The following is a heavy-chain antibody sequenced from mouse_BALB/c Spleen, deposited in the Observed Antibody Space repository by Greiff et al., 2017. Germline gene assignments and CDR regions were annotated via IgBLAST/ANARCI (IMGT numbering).Heavy chain of an antibody. V-gene: IGHV1S81*02. CDR1: GYTFTSYW. CDR2: INPSNGRT. J-gene: IGHJ3*01. CDR3: ASIYYGYDWFAY. Sequence: VQLQQPGAELVKPGASVKLSCKASGYTFTSYWMHWVKQRPGQGLEWIGEINPSNGRTNYNEKFKSKATLTVDKSSSTAYMQLSSLTSEDSAVYYCASIYYGYDWFAYWGQGTLVTVSA. D-gene: IGHD2-2*01.